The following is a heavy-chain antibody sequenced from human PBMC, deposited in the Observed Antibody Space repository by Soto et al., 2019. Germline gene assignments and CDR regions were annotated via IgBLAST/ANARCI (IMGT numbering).Heavy chain of an antibody. Sequence: SETLSLTCTVSGGSISSSSYYWGWIRQPPGKGQEWIGSIYYSGSTYYNPSLKSRVTISVDTSKNQFSLKLSSVTAADTAVYYCARHEYDSSGYSDYWGQGTLVTVSS. CDR3: ARHEYDSSGYSDY. V-gene: IGHV4-39*01. CDR1: GGSISSSSYY. CDR2: IYYSGST. J-gene: IGHJ4*02. D-gene: IGHD3-22*01.